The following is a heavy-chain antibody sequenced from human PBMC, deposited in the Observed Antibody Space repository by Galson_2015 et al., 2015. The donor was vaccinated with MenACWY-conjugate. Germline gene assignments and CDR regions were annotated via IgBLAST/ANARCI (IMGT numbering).Heavy chain of an antibody. Sequence: SLRLSCAASGFTFSSYSMNWVRQAPGKGLEWVSSISSRSSYIYYADSVKGRFTISRDNAKNSLYLQMNSLRAEDTAVYYCARDSGSYSRDYWGQGTLVTVSS. CDR3: ARDSGSYSRDY. CDR2: ISSRSSYI. CDR1: GFTFSSYS. V-gene: IGHV3-21*01. D-gene: IGHD1-26*01. J-gene: IGHJ4*02.